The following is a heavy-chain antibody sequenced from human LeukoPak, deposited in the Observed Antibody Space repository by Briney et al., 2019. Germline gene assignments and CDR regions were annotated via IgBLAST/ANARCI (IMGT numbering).Heavy chain of an antibody. CDR3: ARALRWWELLNY. V-gene: IGHV4-39*07. J-gene: IGHJ4*02. CDR1: GGSISSYY. D-gene: IGHD1-26*01. Sequence: SETLSLTCTVSGGSISSYYWGWIRQPPGKGLEWIGSIYYSGSTYYNPSLKSRVTISVDTSKNQFSLKLSSVTAADTAVYYCARALRWWELLNYWGQGTLVTVSS. CDR2: IYYSGST.